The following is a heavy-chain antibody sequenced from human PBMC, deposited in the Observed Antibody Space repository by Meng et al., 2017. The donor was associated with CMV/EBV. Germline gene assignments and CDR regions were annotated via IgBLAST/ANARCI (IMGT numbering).Heavy chain of an antibody. CDR3: ARLGEVPAAGVIYRGHWFDP. CDR1: GYSFTSYW. J-gene: IGHJ5*02. D-gene: IGHD2-2*01. Sequence: GESLKISCKGSGYSFTSYWIGWVRQMPGKGLEWMGIIYPGDSDTRYSPSFQGQVTISADKSISTAYLQWSSLKASDTAMYYCARLGEVPAAGVIYRGHWFDPWGQGTLVTVSS. V-gene: IGHV5-51*01. CDR2: IYPGDSDT.